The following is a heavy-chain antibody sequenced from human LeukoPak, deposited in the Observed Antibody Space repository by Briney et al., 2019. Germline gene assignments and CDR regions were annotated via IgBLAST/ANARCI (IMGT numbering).Heavy chain of an antibody. J-gene: IGHJ6*03. Sequence: SETLSLTCTVSGGSMSSYYWSWLRQPPGKGLGWIGYIYYSWSTNYHPSLKSRVTISVDTSKNQFSLKLSSVTAADTAVYYCAGARDDPYCYYYYMDVWGKGTTVTVSS. D-gene: IGHD3-16*01. CDR2: IYYSWST. V-gene: IGHV4-59*01. CDR3: AGARDDPYCYYYYMDV. CDR1: GGSMSSYY.